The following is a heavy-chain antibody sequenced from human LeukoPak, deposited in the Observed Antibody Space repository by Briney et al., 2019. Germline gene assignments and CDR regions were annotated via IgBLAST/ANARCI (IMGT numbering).Heavy chain of an antibody. D-gene: IGHD1-1*01. CDR3: AKVRDARDWYKDAFDI. V-gene: IGHV3-23*01. CDR1: GFTFTSYA. J-gene: IGHJ3*02. CDR2: ITGTGGST. Sequence: GGSLRLSCAASGFTFTSYAMSWVRQAPGKGLEWVSAITGTGGSTYYAASVKGRFTVSRDNSKNTLYLQMSSLRAEDTAMYYFAKVRDARDWYKDAFDIWGQGTRVTVSS.